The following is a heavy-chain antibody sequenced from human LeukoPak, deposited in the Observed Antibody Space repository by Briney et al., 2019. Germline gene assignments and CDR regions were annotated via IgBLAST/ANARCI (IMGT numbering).Heavy chain of an antibody. D-gene: IGHD1-26*01. CDR2: ITSSGSTM. CDR1: GFAFSSYE. J-gene: IGHJ4*02. Sequence: PGGSLRLSCAASGFAFSSYEMNWVRQAPGKGLEWVSYITSSGSTMYYTDSVKGRFTISRDNAKNSLYLQMNSLRAEDTALYYCARESGSYFFDYWGQGTLVTVSS. CDR3: ARESGSYFFDY. V-gene: IGHV3-48*03.